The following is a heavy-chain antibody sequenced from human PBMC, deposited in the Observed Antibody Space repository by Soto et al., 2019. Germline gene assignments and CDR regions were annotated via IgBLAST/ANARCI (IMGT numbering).Heavy chain of an antibody. CDR3: ARDEGQSAFYT. CDR2: ISSSSSYI. Sequence: EVQVVESGGGLVQPGGSLRLSCAASGFTFSSYSMNWVRQAPGQGLEWVSSISSSSSYIYYADSVKGRFTISRDNAKNSLNLQRNSRRAEDTAVYYCARDEGQSAFYTWGPGTMVTVSS. J-gene: IGHJ3*02. V-gene: IGHV3-21*01. CDR1: GFTFSSYS.